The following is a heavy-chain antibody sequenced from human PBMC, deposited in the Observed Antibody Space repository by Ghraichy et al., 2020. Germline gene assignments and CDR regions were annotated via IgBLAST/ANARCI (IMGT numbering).Heavy chain of an antibody. J-gene: IGHJ4*02. CDR2: IYHSGST. CDR1: GGSISSGGYS. V-gene: IGHV4-30-2*01. D-gene: IGHD3-16*01. Sequence: SETLSLTCAVSGGSISSGGYSWSWIRQPPGMGLEWIGYIYHSGSTYYNPSLKSRVTISVDRSKNQFSLKLSSVTAADTAVYYWARKAVGVRGPFDYWGQGTLVTVSS. CDR3: ARKAVGVRGPFDY.